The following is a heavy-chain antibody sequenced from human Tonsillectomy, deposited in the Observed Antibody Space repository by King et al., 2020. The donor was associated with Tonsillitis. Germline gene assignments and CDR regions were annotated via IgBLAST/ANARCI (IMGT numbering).Heavy chain of an antibody. V-gene: IGHV3-21*01. CDR1: GFTFSTYS. CDR3: AREPPRPIHYYYGMDV. Sequence: VQLVESGGGLVKPGGSLRLSCAASGFTFSTYSMNWVRQAPGKGLEWVSFISSSSSFIYYADSVKGRFTISRDNVKNSLYLQMNSLRAEDTAVYYCAREPPRPIHYYYGMDVWGQGTTVTVSS. CDR2: ISSSSSFI. J-gene: IGHJ6*02.